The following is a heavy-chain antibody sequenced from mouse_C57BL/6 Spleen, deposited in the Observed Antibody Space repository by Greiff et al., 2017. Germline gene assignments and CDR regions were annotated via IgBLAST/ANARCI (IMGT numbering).Heavy chain of an antibody. J-gene: IGHJ4*01. Sequence: QVQLQQPGAELVKPGASVKLSCKASGYTFTSYWMHWVKQRPGQGLEWIGMIHPNSGSTNYNEKFKSKATLTVDKSSSTAYMQLSSLTSEDSAVYYCARWVPRDYAMDYWGQGTSVTVSS. CDR2: IHPNSGST. V-gene: IGHV1-64*01. CDR1: GYTFTSYW. CDR3: ARWVPRDYAMDY. D-gene: IGHD2-14*01.